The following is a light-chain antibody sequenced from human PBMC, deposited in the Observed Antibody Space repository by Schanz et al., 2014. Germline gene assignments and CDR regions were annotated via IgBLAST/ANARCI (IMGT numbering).Light chain of an antibody. J-gene: IGKJ5*01. CDR1: QSVSSNY. CDR3: QQRSNWPPIT. Sequence: IAVTQSPGTLSLSPGERATLSCRASQSVSSNYLAWYQQKPGLAPRLLIYDASSRATGIPDRFSGSGSGTDFTLTISSLEPEDFAVYYCQQRSNWPPITFGQGTRLEIK. V-gene: IGKV3D-20*02. CDR2: DAS.